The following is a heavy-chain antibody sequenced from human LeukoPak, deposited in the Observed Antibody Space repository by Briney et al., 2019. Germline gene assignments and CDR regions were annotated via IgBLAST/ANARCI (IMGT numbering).Heavy chain of an antibody. J-gene: IGHJ4*02. CDR2: IRQDGGLK. CDR1: GFTFSSYC. V-gene: IGHV3-7*01. D-gene: IGHD1-26*01. CDR3: AREIVGAIKSYFDY. Sequence: GGSLRLSCTASGFTFSSYCMSWVRQAPGKGLEWVANIRQDGGLKHYVDSVKGRFTISRDNAENSLYLQMNSLRAEDTAVYYCAREIVGAIKSYFDYWGQGTLVTVSS.